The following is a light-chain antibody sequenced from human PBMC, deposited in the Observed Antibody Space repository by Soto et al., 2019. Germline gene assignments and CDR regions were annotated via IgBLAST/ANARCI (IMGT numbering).Light chain of an antibody. CDR1: KSDGGGYNY. CDR3: SSYTSSISYV. Sequence: QSVLNQPASESRSPGQSITITCTGTKSDGGGYNYVSWYQSHPGEAPNLIIYDVSSRLSGVPDRFSGSKSGDTGSLIISGLQAEDEADYYCSSYTSSISYVFGTGTKVTVL. CDR2: DVS. J-gene: IGLJ1*01. V-gene: IGLV2-14*03.